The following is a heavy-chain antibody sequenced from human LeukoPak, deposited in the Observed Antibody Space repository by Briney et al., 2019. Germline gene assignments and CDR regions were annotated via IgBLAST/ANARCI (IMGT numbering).Heavy chain of an antibody. CDR1: GYTFGTSS. D-gene: IGHD1-1*01. Sequence: ASVNVSGKAFGYTFGTSSISWVRQAPGQRLEWMGWISPNSGNTHYAQGVQGRVTMTTDTSRSTAYMELRSLRFDDTAMYYCTRVRNSDNWWGAFDIWGQGTMVTVS. CDR2: ISPNSGNT. V-gene: IGHV1-18*01. J-gene: IGHJ3*02. CDR3: TRVRNSDNWWGAFDI.